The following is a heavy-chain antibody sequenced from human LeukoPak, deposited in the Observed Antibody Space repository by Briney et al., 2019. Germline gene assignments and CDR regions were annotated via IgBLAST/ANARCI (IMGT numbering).Heavy chain of an antibody. V-gene: IGHV7-4-1*02. CDR3: ARDKGGYDHFLYYYYYMDV. CDR2: INTNTGNP. J-gene: IGHJ6*03. CDR1: GYTFTSYA. Sequence: GASVKVSCKASGYTFTSYAMNWVRQAPGQGLEWMGWINTNTGNPTYAQGFTGRFVFSLDTSVSTAYLQISSLKAEDTAVYYCARDKGGYDHFLYYYYYMDVWGKGTTVTVSS. D-gene: IGHD5-12*01.